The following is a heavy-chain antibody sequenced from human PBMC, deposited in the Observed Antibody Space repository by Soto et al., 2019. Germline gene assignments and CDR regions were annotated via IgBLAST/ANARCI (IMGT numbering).Heavy chain of an antibody. CDR2: TYYRSKYYN. J-gene: IGHJ6*02. D-gene: IGHD3-22*01. CDR3: ARGYYDSSAFYHGMDV. V-gene: IGHV6-1*01. CDR1: GDSVSSNSAA. Sequence: SQTLSLTCAISGDSVSSNSAAWKWIRECPSRGLGWLGRTYYRSKYYNDYAVSVKSRITINPDTSKNQFSLQLNSVTPEDTAVYYCARGYYDSSAFYHGMDVWVQGTTVTVSS.